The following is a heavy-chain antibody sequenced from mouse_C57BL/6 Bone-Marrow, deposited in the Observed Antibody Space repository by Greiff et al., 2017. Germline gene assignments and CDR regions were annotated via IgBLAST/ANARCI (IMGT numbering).Heavy chain of an antibody. CDR2: IWWDDDK. CDR1: GFSLSTFGMG. CDR3: ARIRITTSYFDY. V-gene: IGHV8-8*01. D-gene: IGHD1-1*01. J-gene: IGHJ2*01. Sequence: QVTLKESGPGILQPSQTLSLSCSFSGFSLSTFGMGVGWIRPPPGKGLDWLAHIWWDDDKYYNPALKSRLTISKDTSKNQLFLKIANVDTADTATYYCARIRITTSYFDYWGQGTTLTVSS.